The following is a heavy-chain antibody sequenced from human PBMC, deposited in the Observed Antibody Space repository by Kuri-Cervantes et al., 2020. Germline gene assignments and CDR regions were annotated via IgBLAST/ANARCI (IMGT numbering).Heavy chain of an antibody. Sequence: GSLRLSCAVYGGSFSGYYWSWIRQPPGKGLEWIGEINHSGSTNYNPSLKSRVTISVDTSKNQFSLKLSSVTAADTAVYYCARMVAALDYWGQGTLVTVSS. D-gene: IGHD2-15*01. CDR2: INHSGST. CDR1: GGSFSGYY. CDR3: ARMVAALDY. V-gene: IGHV4-34*01. J-gene: IGHJ4*02.